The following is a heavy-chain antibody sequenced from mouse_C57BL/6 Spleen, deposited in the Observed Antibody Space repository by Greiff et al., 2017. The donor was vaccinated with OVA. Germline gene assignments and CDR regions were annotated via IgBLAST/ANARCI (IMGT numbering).Heavy chain of an antibody. V-gene: IGHV1-9*01. J-gene: IGHJ1*03. CDR2: ILPGSGST. Sequence: VKLQQSGAELLKPGASVKLSCKATGYTFTGYWIAWVKQRPGHGLEWIGEILPGSGSTNYNEKLKGKATFTADTSSNTAYMQLSSLTTEDSAIYYYARGGNYWYFDVWGTGTTVTVSS. CDR3: ARGGNYWYFDV. CDR1: GYTFTGYW. D-gene: IGHD1-1*02.